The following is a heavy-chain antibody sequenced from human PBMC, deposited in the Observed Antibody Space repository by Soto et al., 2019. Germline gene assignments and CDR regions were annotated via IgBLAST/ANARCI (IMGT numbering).Heavy chain of an antibody. CDR2: VYYSGST. CDR3: ARARERSSGWYNHWFDP. V-gene: IGHV4-39*01. D-gene: IGHD6-19*01. J-gene: IGHJ5*02. CDR1: GGSVSSSSYY. Sequence: SETLSLTCTVSGGSVSSSSYYWGWVRQPPGKGLEWIGSVYYSGSTYYNPSLESRVTISVDKSKNQFSLQLNSVTPEDTAVYYCARARERSSGWYNHWFDPWGQGTLVTVSS.